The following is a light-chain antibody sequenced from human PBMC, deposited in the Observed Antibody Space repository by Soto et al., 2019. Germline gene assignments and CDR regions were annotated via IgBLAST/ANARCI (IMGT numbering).Light chain of an antibody. CDR3: SSHASNRDVL. CDR1: SSDVGRYNF. CDR2: DVN. J-gene: IGLJ2*01. Sequence: QSVLTQPASVSGSPGHSITISCTGTSSDVGRYNFVSWYQHHPGKAPKLMIYDVNNRPSGVSNRFSGSKSGNTASLTISGLQAEDEADYYCSSHASNRDVLFGGGTKVTAL. V-gene: IGLV2-14*03.